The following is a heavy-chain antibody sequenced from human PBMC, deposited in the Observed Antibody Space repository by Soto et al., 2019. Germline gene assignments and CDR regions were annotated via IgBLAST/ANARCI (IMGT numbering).Heavy chain of an antibody. CDR3: AREAIAVLNWFDP. J-gene: IGHJ5*02. CDR2: ISSSSSTI. D-gene: IGHD6-19*01. V-gene: IGHV3-48*02. Sequence: EVQLVESGGGLVQPGGSLRLSCAASGFTFSSYSMNWVRQAPGKGLEWVSYISSSSSTIYYADSVKGRFTISRDNAKNSLYLQMNSLRDEDTTVYYCAREAIAVLNWFDPWGQGTLVTVSS. CDR1: GFTFSSYS.